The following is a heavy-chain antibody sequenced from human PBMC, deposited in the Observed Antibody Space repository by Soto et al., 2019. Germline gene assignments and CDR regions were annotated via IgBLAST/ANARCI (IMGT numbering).Heavy chain of an antibody. CDR2: IYYSGST. CDR3: ARMAPPIDY. D-gene: IGHD5-12*01. Sequence: SETLSLTCTVSGGSISSYYWSWIRQPPGKGLEWIGEIYYSGSTNYNPSLKSRVTISVDKSKNQFSLKLSSVTAEDTAVYYCARMAPPIDYWGQGTLVTVSS. CDR1: GGSISSYY. J-gene: IGHJ4*02. V-gene: IGHV4-59*12.